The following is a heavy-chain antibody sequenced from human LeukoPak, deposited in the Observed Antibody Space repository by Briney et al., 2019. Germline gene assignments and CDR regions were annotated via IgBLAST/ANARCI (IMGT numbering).Heavy chain of an antibody. D-gene: IGHD6-13*01. V-gene: IGHV3-9*01. J-gene: IGHJ4*02. CDR3: VKVTAAGFVDH. CDR2: IGWNSGGI. Sequence: GRSLRLSCAASGFTFDDYAMHWVQQAPGKGLEWVSGIGWNSGGIVYADSVKGRFTISRDNAKNSLYLQMNSLGAEDTALYYCVKVTAAGFVDHWGQGTLVTVSS. CDR1: GFTFDDYA.